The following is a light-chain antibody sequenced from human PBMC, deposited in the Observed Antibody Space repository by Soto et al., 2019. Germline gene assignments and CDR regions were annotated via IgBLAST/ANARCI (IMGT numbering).Light chain of an antibody. V-gene: IGLV1-40*01. CDR3: QSYDSSLSGSVV. CDR2: DNS. CDR1: ISNIGAGYD. J-gene: IGLJ2*01. Sequence: QSVLPQPPSVSGAPGQRVTISFTGTISNIGAGYDVHWYQQLPGTDPKLLIYDNSNRPSGVPDRFSGSKSGTSASLAITGLQAEDEADYYCQSYDSSLSGSVVFGGGTKLTVL.